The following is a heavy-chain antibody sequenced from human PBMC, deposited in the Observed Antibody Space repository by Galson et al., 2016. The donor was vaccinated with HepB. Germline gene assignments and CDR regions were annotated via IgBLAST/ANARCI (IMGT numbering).Heavy chain of an antibody. CDR1: GFTFSSYS. D-gene: IGHD6-19*01. CDR2: ISSGSRYK. Sequence: SLRLSCAASGFTFSSYSMSWVRQAPGKGLEWVSLISSGSRYKYYADSLKGRFTISRDNATNSLFLQMNSLRVEDTALYYCVKAGLGQWLNWFDPWGQGTLVTVSS. V-gene: IGHV3-21*04. CDR3: VKAGLGQWLNWFDP. J-gene: IGHJ5*02.